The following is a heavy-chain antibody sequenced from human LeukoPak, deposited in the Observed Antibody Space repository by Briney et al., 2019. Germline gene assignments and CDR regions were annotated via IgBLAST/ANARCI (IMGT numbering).Heavy chain of an antibody. D-gene: IGHD3-22*01. Sequence: SETLSPTCTVSGGSISSGGYYWSWIRQRPGKGLVWIGYIYYSGSTYYNPSLKSRVTISVDTSKNQFSLKLSSVTAADTAVYYCARRARGFFDYWGQGTLVTVSS. CDR3: ARRARGFFDY. CDR1: GGSISSGGYY. J-gene: IGHJ4*02. CDR2: IYYSGST. V-gene: IGHV4-31*03.